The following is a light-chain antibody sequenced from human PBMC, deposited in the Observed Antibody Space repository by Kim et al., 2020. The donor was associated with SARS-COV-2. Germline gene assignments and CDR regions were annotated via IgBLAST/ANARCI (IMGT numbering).Light chain of an antibody. CDR3: QTWSTGIPV. J-gene: IGLJ2*01. CDR2: LNSDGSH. Sequence: QLVLTQSPSASASLGASVKLTCTLSSGHSSYAIAWHQQQPEKGPRYLMKLNSDGSHSKGDGIPDRFSGSSSGAERYLTISSPQSEDEADYYCQTWSTGIPVFGGGTQLTVL. V-gene: IGLV4-69*01. CDR1: SGHSSYA.